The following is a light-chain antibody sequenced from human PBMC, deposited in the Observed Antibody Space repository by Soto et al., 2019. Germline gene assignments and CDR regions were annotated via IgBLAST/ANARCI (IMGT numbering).Light chain of an antibody. J-gene: IGKJ3*01. CDR1: ETVSRN. CDR3: QQYDNWS. V-gene: IGKV3-15*01. Sequence: IVLTQSPATLSVSPGERATLSCRASETVSRNLGWYQQKPGQAPRLLMYGASTRATGIPARFSGSGSGTEFTLTISSLQSEDFAVYYCQQYDNWSFGPGTKVDIK. CDR2: GAS.